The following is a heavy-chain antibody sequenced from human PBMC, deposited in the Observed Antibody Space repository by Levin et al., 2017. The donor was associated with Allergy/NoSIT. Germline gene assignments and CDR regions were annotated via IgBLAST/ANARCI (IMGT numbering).Heavy chain of an antibody. D-gene: IGHD5-12*01. CDR1: GFTFSSYA. V-gene: IGHV3-23*01. Sequence: RTGGSLRLSCAASGFTFSSYAMSWVRQAPGKGLEWVSAIYASADSIYYSDSVKGRFTISRDSSKNTLYLHMNNLRAEDTAVYYCARSSRGYGTFDYWGQGTLVTVSS. CDR3: ARSSRGYGTFDY. J-gene: IGHJ4*02. CDR2: IYASADSI.